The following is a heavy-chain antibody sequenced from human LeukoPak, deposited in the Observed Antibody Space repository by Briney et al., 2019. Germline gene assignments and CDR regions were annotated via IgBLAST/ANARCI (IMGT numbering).Heavy chain of an antibody. V-gene: IGHV4-39*07. J-gene: IGHJ5*02. CDR1: GGSISSSSYY. CDR3: ARHPEQWLVRDDWFDP. Sequence: SETLSLTCTVSGGSISSSSYYWGWIRQPPGKGLEWIGSIYYSGSTYYNPSLKSRVTISVDTSKNQFSLKLSSVTAADTAVYYCARHPEQWLVRDDWFDPWGQGTLVTVSS. D-gene: IGHD6-19*01. CDR2: IYYSGST.